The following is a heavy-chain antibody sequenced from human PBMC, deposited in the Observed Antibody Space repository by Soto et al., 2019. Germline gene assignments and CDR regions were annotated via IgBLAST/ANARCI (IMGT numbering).Heavy chain of an antibody. Sequence: QLQLQEYGSGLVKPSQTLSLTCAVSGGSISSGGYSWSWIRQPPGKGLEWIGYIYHSGSTSYNPSLKSRVTISVDRSKNQFSLKLSSVTAADTAVYYCARVPGPWGQGTLVTVSS. CDR2: IYHSGST. J-gene: IGHJ5*02. D-gene: IGHD3-10*01. V-gene: IGHV4-30-2*01. CDR1: GGSISSGGYS. CDR3: ARVPGP.